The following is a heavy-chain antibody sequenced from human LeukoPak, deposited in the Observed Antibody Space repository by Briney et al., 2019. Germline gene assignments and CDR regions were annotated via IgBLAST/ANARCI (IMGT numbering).Heavy chain of an antibody. J-gene: IGHJ4*02. V-gene: IGHV1-18*01. CDR1: GYTFTSYS. Sequence: ASVKVSCKASGYTFTSYSITWVRQAPGQGLESMGWISAYNGSTNYAQNLQGRVIMTTDTSTSTAYMELSRLRSDDTAVYYCARVSEYYYFDYWGQGTLVTVSS. CDR2: ISAYNGST. CDR3: ARVSEYYYFDY. D-gene: IGHD2/OR15-2a*01.